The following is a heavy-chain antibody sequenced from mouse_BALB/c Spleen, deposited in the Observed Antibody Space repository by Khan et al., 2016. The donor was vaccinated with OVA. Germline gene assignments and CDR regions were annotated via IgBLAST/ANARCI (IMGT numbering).Heavy chain of an antibody. CDR3: ERRSQRGDFDY. CDR2: INPSTGYT. Sequence: QVQLKESGAELAKPGASVKMSCKASGYTFINYWILWVKQRPGQGLEWIGYINPSTGYTEYNQNFKDKATLTAEKSSSTAYMQLTSLTSEDAAVYYCERRSQRGDFDYWGQGTTLTVSS. V-gene: IGHV1-7*01. J-gene: IGHJ2*01. CDR1: GYTFINYW.